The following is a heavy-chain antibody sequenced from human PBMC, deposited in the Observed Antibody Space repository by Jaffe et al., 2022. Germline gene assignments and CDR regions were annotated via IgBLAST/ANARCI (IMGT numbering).Heavy chain of an antibody. J-gene: IGHJ6*03. CDR2: INHSGST. CDR1: GGSFSGYY. D-gene: IGHD3-22*01. Sequence: QVQLQQWGAGLLKPSETLSLTCAVYGGSFSGYYWSWIRQPPGKGLEWIGEINHSGSTNYNPSLKSRVTISVDTSKNQFSLKLSSVTAADTAVYYCARGRNLNYYDSSGYYIPYYYYYMDVWGKGTTVTVSS. V-gene: IGHV4-34*01. CDR3: ARGRNLNYYDSSGYYIPYYYYYMDV.